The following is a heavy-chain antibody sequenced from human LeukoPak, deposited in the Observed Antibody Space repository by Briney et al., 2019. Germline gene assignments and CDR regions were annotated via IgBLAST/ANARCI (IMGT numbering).Heavy chain of an antibody. J-gene: IGHJ4*02. D-gene: IGHD3-3*01. V-gene: IGHV3-7*01. Sequence: GGSLRLSCAASGFTFINFWMSWVRQAPGKGLEWVANINKIGTVTNYIDSVRGRFTISRGNARNSLYLQMNSLSAEDTAVYYCVREYDDPTRWEDYWGQGTSVTVSS. CDR3: VREYDDPTRWEDY. CDR1: GFTFINFW. CDR2: INKIGTVT.